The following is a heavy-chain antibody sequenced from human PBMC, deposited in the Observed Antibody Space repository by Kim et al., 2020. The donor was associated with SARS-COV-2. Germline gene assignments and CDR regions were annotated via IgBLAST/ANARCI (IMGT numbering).Heavy chain of an antibody. D-gene: IGHD1-26*01. V-gene: IGHV3-66*01. CDR2: IYTSGAT. CDR1: GFTVINSY. J-gene: IGHJ4*02. Sequence: GGSLRLSCAASGFTVINSYMTWVRQAPGKGLEWVSTIYTSGATYYADSVRGRFTVSRDSSKNALFLQMTTLRAEDTAVYFCARGLVGSTTSFDSWGQGTLVTVSS. CDR3: ARGLVGSTTSFDS.